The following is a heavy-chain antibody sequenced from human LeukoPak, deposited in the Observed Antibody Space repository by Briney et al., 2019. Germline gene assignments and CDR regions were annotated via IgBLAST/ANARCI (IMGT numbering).Heavy chain of an antibody. V-gene: IGHV4-34*01. Sequence: PSETLSLTCAVYGGSFSGYYWSWIRQPPGKGLEWIGEINHSGSTNYNPSLKSRVAISVDTSKNQFSLKLSSVTAADTAVYYCARQSRLLWFGELVPRSYKYNWFDPWGQGTLVTVSS. CDR3: ARQSRLLWFGELVPRSYKYNWFDP. CDR1: GGSFSGYY. J-gene: IGHJ5*02. CDR2: INHSGST. D-gene: IGHD3-10*01.